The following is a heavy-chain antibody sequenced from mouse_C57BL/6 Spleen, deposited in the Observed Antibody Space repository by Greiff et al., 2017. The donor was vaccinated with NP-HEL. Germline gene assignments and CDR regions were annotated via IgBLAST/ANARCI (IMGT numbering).Heavy chain of an antibody. J-gene: IGHJ1*03. CDR2: IDPSDSYT. V-gene: IGHV1-50*01. CDR3: ARRDYFDV. CDR1: GYTFTSYW. Sequence: QVQLQQPGAELVKPGASVKLSCKASGYTFTSYWMQWVKQRPGQGLEWIGEIDPSDSYTNYNQKFKGKATLTVDTSSSTAYMQLSGLTSEDSAVYYCARRDYFDVWGTGTTVTVSS.